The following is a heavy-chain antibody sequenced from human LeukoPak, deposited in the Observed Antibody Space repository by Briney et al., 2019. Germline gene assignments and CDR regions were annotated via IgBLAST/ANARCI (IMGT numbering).Heavy chain of an antibody. CDR2: INPNSGGT. CDR1: GYTFTGYY. Sequence: ASVKVSCKASGYTFTGYYIHWVRQAPGQGLEWMGWINPNSGGTNYAQKFQGRVTMTRDTSISTAYMELSRLRSDDTAVYYCARDSSVTTVNWFDPWGQGTLVTVSS. CDR3: ARDSSVTTVNWFDP. V-gene: IGHV1-2*02. J-gene: IGHJ5*02. D-gene: IGHD4-17*01.